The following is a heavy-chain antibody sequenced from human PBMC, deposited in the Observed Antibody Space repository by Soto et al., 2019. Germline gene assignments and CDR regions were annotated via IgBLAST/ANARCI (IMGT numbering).Heavy chain of an antibody. CDR2: ISSSGSTI. Sequence: GGSLRLSCAASGFTFSDYYMSWIRQAPGKXLEWVSYISSSGSTIYYADSVKGRFTISRDNAKNSLYLQMNSLRAEDTAVYYCARYYYGSGSYYKYYYGMDVWGQGTTVTVYS. CDR3: ARYYYGSGSYYKYYYGMDV. D-gene: IGHD3-10*01. V-gene: IGHV3-11*01. J-gene: IGHJ6*02. CDR1: GFTFSDYY.